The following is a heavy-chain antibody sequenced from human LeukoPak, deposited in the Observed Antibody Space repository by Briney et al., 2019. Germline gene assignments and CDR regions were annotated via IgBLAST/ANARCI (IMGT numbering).Heavy chain of an antibody. V-gene: IGHV3-9*03. CDR2: ISWNSGSI. Sequence: GRSLRLSCAASGFTFDDYAMHWVRQAPGKGLEWVSGISWNSGSIGYADSVKGRFIISRDNAKNSLYLQMNSLRAEDMALYYCAKDIYHYYDSSGYYDYWGQGTLVTVSS. CDR3: AKDIYHYYDSSGYYDY. CDR1: GFTFDDYA. J-gene: IGHJ4*02. D-gene: IGHD3-22*01.